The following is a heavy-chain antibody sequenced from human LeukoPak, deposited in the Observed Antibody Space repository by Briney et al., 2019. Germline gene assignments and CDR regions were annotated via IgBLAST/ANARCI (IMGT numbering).Heavy chain of an antibody. CDR1: GGSVSSTTYF. CDR2: INYSGST. D-gene: IGHD3-22*01. Sequence: SETLSLTCTVSGGSVSSTTYFWSWIRQPPGKGLEWIASINYSGSTYYNPSLKSRVTISVDTSKNQFSLKLSSVTAADTAVYYCARSKYYYESGIWGQGTLVTVSS. J-gene: IGHJ4*02. CDR3: ARSKYYYESGI. V-gene: IGHV4-39*07.